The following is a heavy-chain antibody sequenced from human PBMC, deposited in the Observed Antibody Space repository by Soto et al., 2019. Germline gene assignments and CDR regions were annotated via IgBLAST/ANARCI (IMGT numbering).Heavy chain of an antibody. CDR3: ARDPNSSSSNFDI. D-gene: IGHD6-6*01. CDR1: GGTFSSYA. J-gene: IGHJ3*02. Sequence: ASVKVSCKASGGTFSSYAISWVRQAPGQGLEWMGGIIPIFGTANYAQKFQGRVTITADESTSTAYMELSSLRSEDTAVYYCARDPNSSSSNFDIWGQGTMVTVSS. V-gene: IGHV1-69*13. CDR2: IIPIFGTA.